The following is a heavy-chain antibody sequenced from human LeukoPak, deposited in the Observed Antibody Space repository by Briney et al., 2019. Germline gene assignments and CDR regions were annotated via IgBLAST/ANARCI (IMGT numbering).Heavy chain of an antibody. CDR1: GFTFSSYG. CDR2: IKQDGSEK. D-gene: IGHD2-15*01. Sequence: PGGSLRLSCAASGFTFSSYGMHWVRQAPGKGLEWVANIKQDGSEKYYVDSVKGRFTISRDNAKNSLYLQMNSLRAEDTAVYYCAREWYSQGAFDIWGQGTMVTVSS. CDR3: AREWYSQGAFDI. V-gene: IGHV3-7*01. J-gene: IGHJ3*02.